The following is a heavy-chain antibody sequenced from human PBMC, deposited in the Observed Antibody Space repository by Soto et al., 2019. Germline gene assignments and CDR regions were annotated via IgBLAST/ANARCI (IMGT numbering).Heavy chain of an antibody. CDR1: GGSFSGYY. D-gene: IGHD2-15*01. CDR2: INHSGST. V-gene: IGHV4-34*01. Sequence: SETLSLTCAVYGGSFSGYYWSWIRQPPGKGLEWIGEINHSGSTNYNPSLKSRVTISVDTSKNQFSLKLSSVTAADTAVYYCARGFPNCSGGSCYRTYYYGIDVWGQGTPVTVSS. CDR3: ARGFPNCSGGSCYRTYYYGIDV. J-gene: IGHJ6*02.